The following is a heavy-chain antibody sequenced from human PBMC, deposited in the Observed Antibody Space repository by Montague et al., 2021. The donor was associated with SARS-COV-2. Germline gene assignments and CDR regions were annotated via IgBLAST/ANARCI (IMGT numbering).Heavy chain of an antibody. Sequence: SETLSLTCTVSGGSVSRISSHWGWIRQPPGKGLEYIGSFYYAGGTQYNPSLKSRVPISVDTSNNQFSLKMNSVTAADTAVYFCARLYGSSFDYWGQGTLVTVSS. CDR1: GGSVSRISSH. CDR2: FYYAGGT. V-gene: IGHV4-39*01. D-gene: IGHD4-17*01. J-gene: IGHJ4*02. CDR3: ARLYGSSFDY.